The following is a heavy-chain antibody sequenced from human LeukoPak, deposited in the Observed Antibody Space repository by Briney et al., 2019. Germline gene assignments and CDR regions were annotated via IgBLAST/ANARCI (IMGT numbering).Heavy chain of an antibody. J-gene: IGHJ4*02. Sequence: SETLSLTCTVSGGSISSYYWSWIRQPAGKGLEWIGRIYTSGSTNYNPSLKSRVTMSVDTSKNQFSLKLSSVTAADTAVYYCARGGRRLNGDYLDYWGQGTLVTVSS. CDR1: GGSISSYY. D-gene: IGHD4-17*01. CDR3: ARGGRRLNGDYLDY. CDR2: IYTSGST. V-gene: IGHV4-4*07.